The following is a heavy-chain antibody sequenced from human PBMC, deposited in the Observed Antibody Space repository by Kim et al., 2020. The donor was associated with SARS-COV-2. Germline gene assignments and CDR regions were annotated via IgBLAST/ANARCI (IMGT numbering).Heavy chain of an antibody. CDR2: ISYDGSNK. CDR3: ARPRELWFGEYQGGMDV. Sequence: GGSLRLSCAASGFTFSSYAMHWVRQAPGKGLEWVAVISYDGSNKYYADSVKGRFTISRDNSKNTLYLQMNSLRAEDTAVYYCARPRELWFGEYQGGMDVWGQGTTVTVSS. CDR1: GFTFSSYA. J-gene: IGHJ6*02. D-gene: IGHD3-10*01. V-gene: IGHV3-30*04.